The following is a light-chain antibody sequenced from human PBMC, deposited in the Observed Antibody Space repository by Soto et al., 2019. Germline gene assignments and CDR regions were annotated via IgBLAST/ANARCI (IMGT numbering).Light chain of an antibody. J-gene: IGLJ1*01. Sequence: QSVLTQPASVSGSPGQSITISCTGTSSDIGGSNYVSWYQQHPGKAPKLIIYEVTNRPSGVSDRFSGSKSDNTASLIISGLQAEDEAHYYCSSYRITTVVFGGGTKVTVL. V-gene: IGLV2-14*01. CDR1: SSDIGGSNY. CDR3: SSYRITTVV. CDR2: EVT.